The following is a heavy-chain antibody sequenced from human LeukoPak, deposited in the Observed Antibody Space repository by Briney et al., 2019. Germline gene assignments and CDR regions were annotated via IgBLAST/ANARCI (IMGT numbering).Heavy chain of an antibody. J-gene: IGHJ3*02. CDR1: GFTFSDSF. D-gene: IGHD1-14*01. V-gene: IGHV3-11*04. Sequence: GGSLRLSCTASGFTFSDSFMSWIRQAPGKGLKWISYISSRGTTIYYADSVKGRFTISRDNAKNSLYLQMNSLRAEDTAVYYCARIKGYTRFDIWGQGTMVTVSS. CDR3: ARIKGYTRFDI. CDR2: ISSRGTTI.